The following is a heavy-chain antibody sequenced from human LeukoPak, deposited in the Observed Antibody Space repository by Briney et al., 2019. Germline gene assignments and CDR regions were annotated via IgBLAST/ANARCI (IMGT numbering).Heavy chain of an antibody. D-gene: IGHD6-19*01. CDR2: ISSSGGST. CDR1: GLTFSNYA. Sequence: PGGSLRLSCAASGLTFSNYAMSWVRQAPGKGLEWVSAISSSGGSTYYADSVKGRFTISRDSSKNTLYLQMSSLRAEDTAVYYCLGKTSGWSNPFDYWGQGTLVTVSS. V-gene: IGHV3-23*01. CDR3: LGKTSGWSNPFDY. J-gene: IGHJ4*02.